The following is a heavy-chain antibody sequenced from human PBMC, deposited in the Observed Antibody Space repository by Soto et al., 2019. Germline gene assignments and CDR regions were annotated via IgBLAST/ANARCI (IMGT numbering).Heavy chain of an antibody. J-gene: IGHJ6*02. D-gene: IGHD2-2*01. CDR1: GGSISSGDYY. CDR3: VRYQPLYGMDV. V-gene: IGHV4-30-4*01. CDR2: IYYSGST. Sequence: PWETLSLTCTVSGGSISSGDYYWSWIRQPPGKGLEWIGYIYYSGSTYYNPSLKSRVTISVDTSKNQFSLKLSSVTAADTAVYYCVRYQPLYGMDVWGQGTTVTIYS.